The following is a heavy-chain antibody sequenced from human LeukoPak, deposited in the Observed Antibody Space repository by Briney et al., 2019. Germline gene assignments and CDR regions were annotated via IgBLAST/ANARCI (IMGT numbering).Heavy chain of an antibody. Sequence: ASVTVSCKPSGYTFTVYYIHWVRQAPGQGVEWMGWIDPNTGGTKYARKFHDRVTMTRDTSISTAYMELSRVTSDDTAAYYCTRDRPPQYWGQGTLVTVSS. CDR2: IDPNTGGT. D-gene: IGHD6-6*01. J-gene: IGHJ4*02. V-gene: IGHV1-2*02. CDR1: GYTFTVYY. CDR3: TRDRPPQY.